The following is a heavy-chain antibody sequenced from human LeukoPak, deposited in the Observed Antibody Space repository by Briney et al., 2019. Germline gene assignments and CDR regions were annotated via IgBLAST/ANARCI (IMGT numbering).Heavy chain of an antibody. V-gene: IGHV3-53*01. CDR3: ARDRGYWY. Sequence: GGSLRLSCAASGFTFSSFAMAWVRQAPGKGLEWVSVIYSGGSTYYADSVKGRFTISRDNSKNTLYLQMNSLRAEDTAVYYCARDRGYWYWGQGTLVTVSS. D-gene: IGHD2-15*01. CDR2: IYSGGST. J-gene: IGHJ4*02. CDR1: GFTFSSFA.